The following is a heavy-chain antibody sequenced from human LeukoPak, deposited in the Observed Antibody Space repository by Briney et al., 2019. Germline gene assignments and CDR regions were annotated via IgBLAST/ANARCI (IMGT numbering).Heavy chain of an antibody. CDR3: ARVMAASVWRSYGSYYYYYYMDV. J-gene: IGHJ6*03. V-gene: IGHV3-7*01. Sequence: GGSLRLSCAASGFTFNNYWMGWVRQAPGKGLEWVANIKEDGSEKNYVDSVKGRFTISRDNAKNSLYLQMSSLRAADTAAYYCARVMAASVWRSYGSYYYYYYMDVWGKGTTVTVSS. CDR1: GFTFNNYW. CDR2: IKEDGSEK. D-gene: IGHD3-16*01.